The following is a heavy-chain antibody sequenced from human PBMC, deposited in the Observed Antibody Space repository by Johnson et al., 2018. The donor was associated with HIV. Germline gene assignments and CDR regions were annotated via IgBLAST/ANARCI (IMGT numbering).Heavy chain of an antibody. Sequence: VQLVESGGGLVQPGGSLRLSCAASGFTFRNYLMSWVRQAPGKGLEWVANIKEDGSEKFYVDSVKGRFTISRDNAKNSLYLQMNSLRAEDTAVYYCAGGVAVAFDIWGPGTMVTVSS. CDR3: AGGVAVAFDI. V-gene: IGHV3-7*01. CDR2: IKEDGSEK. CDR1: GFTFRNYL. J-gene: IGHJ3*02. D-gene: IGHD6-19*01.